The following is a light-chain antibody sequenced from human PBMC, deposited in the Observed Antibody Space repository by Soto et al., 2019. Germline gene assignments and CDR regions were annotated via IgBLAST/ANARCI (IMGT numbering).Light chain of an antibody. J-gene: IGKJ1*01. V-gene: IGKV3-20*01. CDR3: QQYGSSPT. CDR1: QGIGDT. CDR2: GAS. Sequence: DIVLTQPAGTLSLSPGDRATLSCRASQGIGDTLAWYQQKPGQAPRLLIYGASSRATGIPDRFSGSGSGTDFTLTISRLQPEDFVVYFCQQYGSSPTFGQGTKVDIK.